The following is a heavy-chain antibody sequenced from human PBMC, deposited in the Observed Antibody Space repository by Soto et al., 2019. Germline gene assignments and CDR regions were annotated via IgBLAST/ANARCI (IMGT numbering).Heavy chain of an antibody. CDR1: GYSFTNFW. CDR3: ATQHPLDSSGWYN. J-gene: IGHJ4*02. D-gene: IGHD6-19*01. CDR2: IYPGDSET. Sequence: PGESLKISCKASGYSFTNFWLGWVRQMPGKGLEWLGIIYPGDSETRYSPSFQGQVTISADRSISTAYLQWSSRKASDTSIYYCATQHPLDSSGWYNWGQGTLVTVSS. V-gene: IGHV5-51*01.